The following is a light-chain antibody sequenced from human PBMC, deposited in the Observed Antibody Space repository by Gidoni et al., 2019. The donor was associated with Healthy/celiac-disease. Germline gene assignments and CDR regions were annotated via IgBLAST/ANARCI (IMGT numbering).Light chain of an antibody. Sequence: SSELTQDPAVSVALGQTVRITCQGDSLRSYYASWYQQKQGQAPVLVIYGKNNRPSGIHDRFSGSSSGNTASLTITGAQAEDEADYYCNSRDSSGAWVFGGGTKLTVL. J-gene: IGLJ3*02. V-gene: IGLV3-19*01. CDR2: GKN. CDR3: NSRDSSGAWV. CDR1: SLRSYY.